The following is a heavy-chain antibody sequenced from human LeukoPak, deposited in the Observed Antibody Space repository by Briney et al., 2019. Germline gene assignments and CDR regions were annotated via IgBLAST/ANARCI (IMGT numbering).Heavy chain of an antibody. J-gene: IGHJ4*02. D-gene: IGHD5-18*01. Sequence: GASVKVSCKASGFTFTSSAMQWVRQARGQRLEWIGWIVVGSGNTNYAQKFQERVTITRDMSTSTAYMELSSLRSEDTAVYYCATEGLYSYGPSAHDYWGQGTLVTVSS. CDR3: ATEGLYSYGPSAHDY. V-gene: IGHV1-58*02. CDR2: IVVGSGNT. CDR1: GFTFTSSA.